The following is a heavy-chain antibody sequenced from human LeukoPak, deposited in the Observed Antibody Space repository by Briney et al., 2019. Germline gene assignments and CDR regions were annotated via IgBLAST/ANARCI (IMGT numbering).Heavy chain of an antibody. Sequence: TGGSLRLSCAASGFTVSGKYMSWVRQAPGKGLEWVSVIYSGGNTYYADSVRGRFTISRDNSKNTLSLQMNSLRAEDTAVYYCAACRDGYNWLDYWGQGTLVTVSS. CDR3: AACRDGYNWLDY. CDR2: IYSGGNT. J-gene: IGHJ4*02. D-gene: IGHD5-24*01. CDR1: GFTVSGKY. V-gene: IGHV3-66*01.